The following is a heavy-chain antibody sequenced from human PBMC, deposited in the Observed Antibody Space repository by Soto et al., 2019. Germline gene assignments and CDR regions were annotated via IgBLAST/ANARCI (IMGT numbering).Heavy chain of an antibody. CDR3: ARRGYWGIAAARESYYMDV. D-gene: IGHD6-13*01. CDR2: IYYSGST. J-gene: IGHJ6*03. V-gene: IGHV4-59*08. Sequence: QVQLQELGPGLVKPSETLSLTCTVSGGSISSYYWSWIRQPPGKGLEWIGYIYYSGSTNYNPSLKSRVTISVDTSKNQFSLKLSSVTAADTAVYYCARRGYWGIAAARESYYMDVWGKGTTVTVSS. CDR1: GGSISSYY.